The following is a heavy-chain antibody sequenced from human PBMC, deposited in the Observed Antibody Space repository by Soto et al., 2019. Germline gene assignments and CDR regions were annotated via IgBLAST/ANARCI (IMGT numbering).Heavy chain of an antibody. CDR2: ISSNGGST. V-gene: IGHV3-64*01. CDR3: ARGATYYDFWSGYPNYFFDV. J-gene: IGHJ4*02. Sequence: GGSLRLSCAASGFTFSSYAMHWVRQAPGKGLEYVSAISSNGGSTYYANSVKGRFTISRDNSKNTLYLQMGSLRAEDMAVYYCARGATYYDFWSGYPNYFFDVWGQGTLDTVSS. CDR1: GFTFSSYA. D-gene: IGHD3-3*01.